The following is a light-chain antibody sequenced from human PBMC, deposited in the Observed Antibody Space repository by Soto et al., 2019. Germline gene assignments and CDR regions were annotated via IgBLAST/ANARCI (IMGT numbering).Light chain of an antibody. CDR1: QSINSD. CDR2: DAS. Sequence: EIVMTQSPATLSVSPGETTRLSCRASQSINSDVAWYQQKVGQAPRLLIYDASKRATDIPDRFSGSGSGTEFTLTISSLQPDDFATYYCQQYSTYTPRTFGQGTKVDIK. J-gene: IGKJ1*01. CDR3: QQYSTYTPRT. V-gene: IGKV3D-15*01.